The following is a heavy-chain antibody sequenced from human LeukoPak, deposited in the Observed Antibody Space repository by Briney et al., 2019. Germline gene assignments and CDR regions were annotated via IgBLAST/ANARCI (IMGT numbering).Heavy chain of an antibody. J-gene: IGHJ4*02. V-gene: IGHV3-11*04. CDR3: ARDGPIWSTTGNPFDY. CDR1: GFTFSDYY. D-gene: IGHD4-17*01. CDR2: ISSSGSTI. Sequence: GGSLRLSCAASGFTFSDYYMSWIRQAPGKGLEWVSYISSSGSTIYYADSVKGRFTISRDNAKNSLYLQMNSLRAEDTAVYYCARDGPIWSTTGNPFDYWGQGTLVTVSS.